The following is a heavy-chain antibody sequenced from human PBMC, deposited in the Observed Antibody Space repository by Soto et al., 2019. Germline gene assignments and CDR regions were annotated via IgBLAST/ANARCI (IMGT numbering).Heavy chain of an antibody. CDR3: ATPFEYSYAFDI. CDR2: IYSADSDT. CDR1: GYSLTSYW. V-gene: IGHV5-51*01. J-gene: IGHJ3*02. Sequence: GESLKISCKASGYSLTSYWLGWVRQMPEKGLEWMGIIYSADSDTRYSPSFQGQVTISGDRSSSTVYLQWGSLKASDTAMYFCATPFEYSYAFDIWGQGTMVTVSS. D-gene: IGHD5-18*01.